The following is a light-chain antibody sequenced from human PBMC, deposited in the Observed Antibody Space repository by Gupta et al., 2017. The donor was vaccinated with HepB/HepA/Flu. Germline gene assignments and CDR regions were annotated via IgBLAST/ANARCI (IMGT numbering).Light chain of an antibody. CDR3: QQEDNLPIT. Sequence: DIQMTQSPSSLSASVGDRVTITCQASQDISNYLNWYQQKPGKAPKLLIYDASNWETGVPSRFSGSGSGTDFTFTISSLQPEDLAKYYCQQEDNLPITFGQGTLLEIK. J-gene: IGKJ5*01. CDR2: DAS. CDR1: QDISNY. V-gene: IGKV1-33*01.